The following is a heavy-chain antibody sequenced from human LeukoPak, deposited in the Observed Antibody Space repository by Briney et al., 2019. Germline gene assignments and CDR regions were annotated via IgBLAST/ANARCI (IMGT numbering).Heavy chain of an antibody. CDR3: ASAIPDYYDSSGYLSAGPPDL. CDR2: INPNSGGT. CDR1: GYTFTGYY. V-gene: IGHV1-2*06. Sequence: ASVKVSCKASGYTFTGYYMHWVRQAPGQGLEWMGRINPNSGGTNYAQKFQGRVTMTRDTSISTAYMELSSLRSEDTAVYYCASAIPDYYDSSGYLSAGPPDLWGRGTLVTVSS. J-gene: IGHJ2*01. D-gene: IGHD3-22*01.